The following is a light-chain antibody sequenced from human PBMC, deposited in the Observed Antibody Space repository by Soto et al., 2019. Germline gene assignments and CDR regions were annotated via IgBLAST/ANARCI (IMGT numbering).Light chain of an antibody. Sequence: QSALTQPASVSGSPGQSITISCTGTSSDVGAYDYVSWYQQHPDKAPKLMIYEVSNRPSGVSNRFSGSTSVNTATLTISGLQADDEADYYCSSYTSSSTRVFGTGTKLTVL. V-gene: IGLV2-14*03. CDR2: EVS. CDR3: SSYTSSSTRV. CDR1: SSDVGAYDY. J-gene: IGLJ1*01.